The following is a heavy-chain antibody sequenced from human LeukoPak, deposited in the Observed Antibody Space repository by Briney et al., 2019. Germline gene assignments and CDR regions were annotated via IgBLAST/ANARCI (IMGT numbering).Heavy chain of an antibody. CDR2: INPNSGDT. CDR3: ARDPRQSYSSPSEYYFDN. V-gene: IGHV1-2*02. J-gene: IGHJ4*02. D-gene: IGHD6-6*01. CDR1: GYSFTAYY. Sequence: ASVKVSCKASGYSFTAYYMHWVRQAPGQGLEWMGWINPNSGDTNYAQKFQGRVSMTRDTSISTAYMELSSLRSDDTAMYYCARDPRQSYSSPSEYYFDNWGQGTLVTVSS.